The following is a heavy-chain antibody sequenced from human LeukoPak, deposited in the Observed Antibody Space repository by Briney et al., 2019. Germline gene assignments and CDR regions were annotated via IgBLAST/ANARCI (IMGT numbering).Heavy chain of an antibody. CDR3: ARTDSSGYYLYFDY. V-gene: IGHV4-59*01. Sequence: SETLSLTCSVSGDSISSYYWSWIRQPPGKGLEWIGYIYYSGSTNYNPSLKSRVTISVDTSKNQFSLKLSSVTAADTAVYYCARTDSSGYYLYFDYWGQGTLVTVSS. CDR2: IYYSGST. J-gene: IGHJ4*02. D-gene: IGHD3-22*01. CDR1: GDSISSYY.